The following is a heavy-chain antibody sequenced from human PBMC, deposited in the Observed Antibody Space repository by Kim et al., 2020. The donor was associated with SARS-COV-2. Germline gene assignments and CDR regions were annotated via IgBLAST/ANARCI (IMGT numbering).Heavy chain of an antibody. Sequence: SETLSLTCVVSGGPLNSGGFYWSWIRQYPGKGLEWIGYSYHSGTTYYNPSLKSRVTISVDMSKNRFSLNLRSVTAADTAVYYGARARSRVFSWFDPWGQG. CDR2: SYHSGTT. D-gene: IGHD3-10*01. CDR1: GGPLNSGGFY. V-gene: IGHV4-31*11. J-gene: IGHJ5*02. CDR3: ARARSRVFSWFDP.